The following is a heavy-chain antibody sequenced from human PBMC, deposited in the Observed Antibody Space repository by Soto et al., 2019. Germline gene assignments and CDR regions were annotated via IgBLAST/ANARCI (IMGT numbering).Heavy chain of an antibody. CDR1: GGTFSSYT. J-gene: IGHJ4*02. D-gene: IGHD1-1*01. Sequence: QVQLVQSGAEVKKPGSSVKVSCKASGGTFSSYTITWVRQAPGQGLEWLGRIFPIFGVTNYAQKFQDRVTITADRSTTTAYMELSRLRSEDTAVYYCVRDWESTTQTWGFGDSWGQGTLVTVSS. CDR2: IFPIFGVT. V-gene: IGHV1-69*08. CDR3: VRDWESTTQTWGFGDS.